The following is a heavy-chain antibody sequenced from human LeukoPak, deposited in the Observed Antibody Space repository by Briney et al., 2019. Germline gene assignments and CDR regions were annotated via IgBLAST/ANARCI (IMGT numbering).Heavy chain of an antibody. CDR2: IVVGSGNT. J-gene: IGHJ4*02. V-gene: IGHV1-58*01. CDR1: GFTFTSSA. Sequence: GTSVKVSCKASGFTFTSSAVQWVRQARGQRLEWIGWIVVGSGNTNYAQKFQERVTITRDMSTSTAYMELSSLRSEDTAVYYRARSNPHKRGAYIPCFDYWGQGTLVTVSS. D-gene: IGHD2-21*01. CDR3: ARSNPHKRGAYIPCFDY.